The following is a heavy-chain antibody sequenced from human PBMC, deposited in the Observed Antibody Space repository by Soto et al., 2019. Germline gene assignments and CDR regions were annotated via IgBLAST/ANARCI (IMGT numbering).Heavy chain of an antibody. D-gene: IGHD6-13*01. CDR1: GGSFSGYY. J-gene: IGHJ5*02. Sequence: SETLSLTCAVYGGSFSGYYWSWIRQPPGKGLEWIGEINHSGSTNYNPSLKSRVTISVDTSKNQFSLKLSSVTAADTAVYYCARSLGLRRTYSSSWYWPFDPWGQGTLVTVSS. CDR3: ARSLGLRRTYSSSWYWPFDP. V-gene: IGHV4-34*01. CDR2: INHSGST.